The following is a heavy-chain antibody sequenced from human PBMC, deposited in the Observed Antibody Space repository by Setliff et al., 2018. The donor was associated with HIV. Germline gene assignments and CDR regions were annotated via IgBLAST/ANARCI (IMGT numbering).Heavy chain of an antibody. J-gene: IGHJ1*01. V-gene: IGHV3-23*01. CDR2: ISGSGGST. CDR3: AGESSIAVAEYFQH. D-gene: IGHD6-19*01. Sequence: PGGSLRLSCAASGFTFSSYAMSWVRQAPGKELEWVSAISGSGGSTYYADSVKGRFTISRDNSKDTLYLQMNSLRAEDTAVYYCAGESSIAVAEYFQHWGQGTLVTAPQ. CDR1: GFTFSSYA.